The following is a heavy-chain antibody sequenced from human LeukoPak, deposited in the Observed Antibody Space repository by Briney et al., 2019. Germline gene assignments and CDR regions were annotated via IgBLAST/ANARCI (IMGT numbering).Heavy chain of an antibody. V-gene: IGHV1-69*05. Sequence: GASVKVSCKASGGTFSSYAISWVRQAPGQGLEWMGRIILIFGTANYAQKFQGRVTITTHESTSTAYMELSSLRSEDTAVYYCASQLGYCSSTSCLRYDYYMDVWGKGTTVTVSS. CDR3: ASQLGYCSSTSCLRYDYYMDV. D-gene: IGHD2-2*01. CDR2: IILIFGTA. J-gene: IGHJ6*03. CDR1: GGTFSSYA.